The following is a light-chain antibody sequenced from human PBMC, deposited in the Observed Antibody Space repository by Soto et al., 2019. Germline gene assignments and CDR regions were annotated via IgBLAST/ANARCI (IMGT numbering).Light chain of an antibody. J-gene: IGLJ2*01. CDR3: SSYTSSSTLV. V-gene: IGLV1-40*01. CDR1: SSNIGAGYN. CDR2: GNT. Sequence: QSVLTQPPSVSGAPGQRVTISCTGSSSNIGAGYNVHWYQQLPGTAPKLLIYGNTNRPSGVPDRFSGSKSDTSASLAITGLQSEDEADYYCSSYTSSSTLVFGGGTKVTVL.